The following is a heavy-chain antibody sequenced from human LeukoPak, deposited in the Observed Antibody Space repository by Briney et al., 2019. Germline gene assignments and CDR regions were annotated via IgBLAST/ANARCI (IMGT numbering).Heavy chain of an antibody. V-gene: IGHV3-30*03. CDR2: ISYDGSNE. CDR1: GFTFSSHG. Sequence: GRSLRLSCAASGFTFSSHGMHWVRQAPGKGLEWVALISYDGSNEYYADSVRGRFAISRDNSKFTLYMQMNSLRAEDTAVYYCARVRAGYCTSTSCYTGMDVWGQGTTVTVSS. D-gene: IGHD2-2*01. J-gene: IGHJ6*02. CDR3: ARVRAGYCTSTSCYTGMDV.